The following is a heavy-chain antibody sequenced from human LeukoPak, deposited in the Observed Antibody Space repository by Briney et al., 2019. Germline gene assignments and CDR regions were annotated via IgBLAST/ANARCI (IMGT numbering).Heavy chain of an antibody. D-gene: IGHD1-26*01. J-gene: IGHJ4*02. V-gene: IGHV4-31*03. Sequence: SETLSLTCTVSGGSISSGGYYWSWIRQHPGKGLEWIGYIYYSGSTYYNPSLKSRVTISVDTSKNQFSLKLSSVTAADTAVYYCATYSGNDPDYFDYWGQGTLVTVSS. CDR3: ATYSGNDPDYFDY. CDR1: GGSISSGGYY. CDR2: IYYSGST.